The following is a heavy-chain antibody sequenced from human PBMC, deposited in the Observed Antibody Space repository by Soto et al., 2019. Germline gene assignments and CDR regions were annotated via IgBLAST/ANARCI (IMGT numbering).Heavy chain of an antibody. D-gene: IGHD3-3*01. CDR2: INHSGST. Sequence: QVQLQQWGAGLLKPSETLSLTCAVYGGSFSGYYWSWIRQPPGKGLEWMGEINHSGSTNYNPSLNGRVTISVDTSKNQFSLKLSSVTAADTAVYYCARETIFGVVSPFDYWGRGTLVTVSS. CDR3: ARETIFGVVSPFDY. V-gene: IGHV4-34*01. J-gene: IGHJ4*02. CDR1: GGSFSGYY.